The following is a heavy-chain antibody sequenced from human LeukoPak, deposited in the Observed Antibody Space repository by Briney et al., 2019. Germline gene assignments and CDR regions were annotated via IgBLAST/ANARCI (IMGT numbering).Heavy chain of an antibody. D-gene: IGHD5-18*01. CDR2: ISSSSSYI. CDR3: ARDGVGVDTAMVKDY. CDR1: GFTFSSYS. J-gene: IGHJ4*02. Sequence: GGSLRLSCAASGFTFSSYSMNWVRQAPGKGLEWVSSISSSSSYIYYADSVKGRFTISRDNAKNSLYLQMNSLRAEDTAVYYCARDGVGVDTAMVKDYWGQGTLVTVSS. V-gene: IGHV3-21*01.